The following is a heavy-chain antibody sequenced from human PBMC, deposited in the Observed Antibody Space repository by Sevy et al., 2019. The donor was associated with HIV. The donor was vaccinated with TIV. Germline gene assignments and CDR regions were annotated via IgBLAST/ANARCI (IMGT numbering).Heavy chain of an antibody. V-gene: IGHV4-30-2*01. CDR3: ARHDYGDYNAFDI. Sequence: SETLSLTCAVSGGSISSGGYSWSWIRQPPGKGLEWIGYIYHSGSTYYNPSLKSRVTISVDRTKNQFSLKLSSVTAADTAVYYCARHDYGDYNAFDIWGQGTMVTVS. D-gene: IGHD4-17*01. CDR1: GGSISSGGYS. CDR2: IYHSGST. J-gene: IGHJ3*02.